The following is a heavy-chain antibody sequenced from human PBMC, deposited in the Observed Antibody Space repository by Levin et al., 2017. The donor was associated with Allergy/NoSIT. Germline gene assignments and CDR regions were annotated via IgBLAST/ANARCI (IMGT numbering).Heavy chain of an antibody. D-gene: IGHD2-21*02. J-gene: IGHJ4*02. Sequence: GGSLRLSCAASGFTFSRYAMSWVRQAPGKGLDWVSTITSSGGSTYYADSVKGRFTISRDNSKKTLYLQMNSLRAEDTVVYYCAKVPCSGDCYLLDYWGQGTLVTVSS. CDR2: ITSSGGST. CDR3: AKVPCSGDCYLLDY. V-gene: IGHV3-23*01. CDR1: GFTFSRYA.